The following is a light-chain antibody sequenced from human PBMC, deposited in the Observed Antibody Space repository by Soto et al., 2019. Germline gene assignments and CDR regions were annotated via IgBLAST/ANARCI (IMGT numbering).Light chain of an antibody. Sequence: EIVMTQSPGTLSVSPWERATLSCRASQSVSTNLAWYQQKPGQAPRLLIHGASTRATGIPARFGGSGSGTEFTLTISSLQSEDSAVSYCQQSYKGPPRMFGLGTKVDIK. CDR1: QSVSTN. CDR2: GAS. J-gene: IGKJ1*01. V-gene: IGKV3-15*01. CDR3: QQSYKGPPRM.